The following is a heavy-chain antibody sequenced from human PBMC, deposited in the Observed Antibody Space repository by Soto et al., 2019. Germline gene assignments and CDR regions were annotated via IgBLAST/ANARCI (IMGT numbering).Heavy chain of an antibody. J-gene: IGHJ5*02. CDR1: SGSISNYY. V-gene: IGHV4-59*01. CDR3: ARDSGYNYGYFRWFDP. D-gene: IGHD5-18*01. Sequence: SETLSLTCTVSSGSISNYYWSWIRQPPGKGLEWIGHIFYTGNTNYNPALESRVTISVDTSKNQFSLKLSSVTAADTAFYYCARDSGYNYGYFRWFDPWGQGTLVTVSS. CDR2: IFYTGNT.